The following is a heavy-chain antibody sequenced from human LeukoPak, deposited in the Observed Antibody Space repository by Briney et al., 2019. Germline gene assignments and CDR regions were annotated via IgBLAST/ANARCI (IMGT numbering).Heavy chain of an antibody. D-gene: IGHD3-10*01. CDR3: ARNYGSGSSDRCDP. V-gene: IGHV4-4*02. CDR2: IYHSGST. Sequence: SGTLSLTCAVSGGSISSSDWWSWVRPPPGKGLEWIGEIYHSGSTNYNPSLKSRVTISVDKSKNQFSLKLSSVTAADTAVYYCARNYGSGSSDRCDPWGQGTLVTVSS. CDR1: GGSISSSDW. J-gene: IGHJ5*02.